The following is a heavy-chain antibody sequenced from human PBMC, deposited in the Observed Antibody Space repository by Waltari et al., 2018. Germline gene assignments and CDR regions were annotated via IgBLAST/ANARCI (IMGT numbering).Heavy chain of an antibody. D-gene: IGHD2-2*01. CDR2: IIPVHGTPP. CDR3: AREGYCTSTSCYGWDAFDI. J-gene: IGHJ3*02. Sequence: LVQSGSEVKKPGSSVQGPGKASGGIFRNSAITWFRHAPGQELEWMGKIIPVHGTPPNYAQNFQGRVTITADESTATAYMELSSLRYEDTAVYYCAREGYCTSTSCYGWDAFDIWGQGTMVTVSS. V-gene: IGHV1-69*11. CDR1: GGIFRNSA.